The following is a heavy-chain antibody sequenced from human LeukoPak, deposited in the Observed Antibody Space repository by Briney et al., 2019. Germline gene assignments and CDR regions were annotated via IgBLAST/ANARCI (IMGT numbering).Heavy chain of an antibody. D-gene: IGHD6-13*01. V-gene: IGHV3-33*01. CDR2: IWYDGSNK. CDR1: GFTFSSYG. CDR3: ARYLASAGTNWFDP. Sequence: PGGSLRLSCAASGFTFSSYGMHWVRQAPGKGLEWVAVIWYDGSNKYYADSVKGRFTISRDNSKNTLYLQMNSLRAEDTAVYYCARYLASAGTNWFDPWGQGTLVTVSS. J-gene: IGHJ5*02.